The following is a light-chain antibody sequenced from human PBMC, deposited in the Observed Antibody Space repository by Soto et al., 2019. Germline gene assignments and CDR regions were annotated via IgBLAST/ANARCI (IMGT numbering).Light chain of an antibody. J-gene: IGKJ1*01. CDR2: DAS. CDR3: QQYDHLPRT. V-gene: IGKV1-33*01. Sequence: DIQMIQSPTSLSASVGDRVTITCQASQEISNYLNWYQQKPGKAPKLLIYDASNLESGVPSRFSGRGSGTDFTLTISSLQPEDFATYYCQQYDHLPRTFGRGTKVEIK. CDR1: QEISNY.